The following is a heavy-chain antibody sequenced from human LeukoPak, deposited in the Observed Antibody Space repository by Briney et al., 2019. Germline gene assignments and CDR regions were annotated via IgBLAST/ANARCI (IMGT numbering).Heavy chain of an antibody. D-gene: IGHD1-1*01. CDR2: IKSKTDGGTT. CDR1: GFTFSNAW. CDR3: TTDRFAVQKGGY. V-gene: IGHV3-15*01. Sequence: GGSLRLSCAASGFTFSNAWMSWVRQAPGKGLEWVGRIKSKTDGGTTDYAAPVKGRFTISRDDSKNTLYLKMNSLKTEDTAVYYCTTDRFAVQKGGYWGQGTLVTVSS. J-gene: IGHJ4*02.